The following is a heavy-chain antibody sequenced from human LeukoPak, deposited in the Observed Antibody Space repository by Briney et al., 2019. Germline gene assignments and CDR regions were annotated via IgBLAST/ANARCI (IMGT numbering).Heavy chain of an antibody. V-gene: IGHV1-2*02. D-gene: IGHD4-17*01. Sequence: SVKVSCKASGYTFTGYYMHWVRQAPGQGLEWMGWINPNSGGTNYAQKPQGRVTMTRDTSISTAYMELSRLRSDDTAVYYCALLGVSTVTTNYYYYYMDVWGKGTTVTVSS. CDR1: GYTFTGYY. CDR2: INPNSGGT. J-gene: IGHJ6*03. CDR3: ALLGVSTVTTNYYYYYMDV.